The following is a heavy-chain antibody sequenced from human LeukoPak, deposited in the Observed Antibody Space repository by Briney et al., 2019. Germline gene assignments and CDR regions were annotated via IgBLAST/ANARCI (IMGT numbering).Heavy chain of an antibody. D-gene: IGHD1-26*01. CDR1: GFTFSSYW. J-gene: IGHJ4*02. V-gene: IGHV3-74*01. CDR3: ARGEWELHFDY. CDR2: INSDGSST. Sequence: GGSLRLSCAASGFTFSSYWMHWVRQAPGKGLVWVSRINSDGSSTSYADSVKGRFTISRDNAKNALYLQMNSLRAEDTAVYYCARGEWELHFDYWGQGTLVTVSS.